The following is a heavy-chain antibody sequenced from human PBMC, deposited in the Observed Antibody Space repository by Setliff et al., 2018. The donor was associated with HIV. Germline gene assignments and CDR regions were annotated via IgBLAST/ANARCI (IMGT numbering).Heavy chain of an antibody. V-gene: IGHV1-69*13. CDR2: IIRVFETA. CDR1: GGTFSSYA. J-gene: IGHJ5*02. Sequence: RASVKVSCKASGGTFSSYAVSWVRQAPGQGLEWMGAIIRVFETANYAQRFQGRVTITADESTSTAYMELSSLRSEDTAVYYCARDYNWNYAWFDPWGQGTLVTVSS. CDR3: ARDYNWNYAWFDP. D-gene: IGHD1-1*01.